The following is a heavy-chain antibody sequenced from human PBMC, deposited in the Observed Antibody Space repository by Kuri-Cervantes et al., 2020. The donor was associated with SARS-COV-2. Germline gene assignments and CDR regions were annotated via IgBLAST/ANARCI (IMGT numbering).Heavy chain of an antibody. CDR2: IYHSGST. J-gene: IGHJ4*02. CDR1: GFTISSYG. V-gene: IGHV4/OR15-8*01. Sequence: ESLKISCAASGFTISSYGMHWVRQAPGKGLEWIGEIYHSGSTNYNPSLKSRVTISVDKSKNQFSLKLSSVTAADTAVYYCARSGEDYPFDYWGQGTLVTVSS. CDR3: ARSGEDYPFDY. D-gene: IGHD3-10*01.